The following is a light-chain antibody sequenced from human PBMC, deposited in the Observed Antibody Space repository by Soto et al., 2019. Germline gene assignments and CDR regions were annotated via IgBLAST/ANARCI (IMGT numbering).Light chain of an antibody. CDR1: QSISSW. CDR3: QQYNTNPWT. CDR2: KAS. J-gene: IGKJ1*01. Sequence: DIQMTQSPSTLSASVGDRVTITCRASQSISSWLAWYQQKPGKAPNLLIYKASSLEGGVPSRFSGSGSGTEFTLTINSLQPDDFATSYSQQYNTNPWTCGQGTKVEIK. V-gene: IGKV1-5*03.